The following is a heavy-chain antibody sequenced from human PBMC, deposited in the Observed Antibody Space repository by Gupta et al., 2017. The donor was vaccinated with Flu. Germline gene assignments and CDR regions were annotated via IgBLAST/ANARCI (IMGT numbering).Heavy chain of an antibody. J-gene: IGHJ4*02. Sequence: VRQAPGQGLEWMGGIIPIFGTANYAQKFQGRVTITADKSTSTAYMELSSLRSEDTAVYYCAVDFWSGYYLAYWGQGTLVTVSS. D-gene: IGHD3-3*01. CDR2: IIPIFGTA. V-gene: IGHV1-69*06. CDR3: AVDFWSGYYLAY.